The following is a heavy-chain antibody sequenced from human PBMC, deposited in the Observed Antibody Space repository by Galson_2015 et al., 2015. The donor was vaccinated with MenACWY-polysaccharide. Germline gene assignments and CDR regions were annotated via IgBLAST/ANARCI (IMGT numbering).Heavy chain of an antibody. Sequence: SLRLSCAASGFTFNSYAMYWVRQAPGEGLEWVAVISSYGGDKYYVDSVKGRFTVSRDISKNTMYLQMDSLRADDTAVYYCARCRRTYGDYGPRCGLDFWGQGTTVTVSS. CDR3: ARCRRTYGDYGPRCGLDF. V-gene: IGHV3-30-3*01. D-gene: IGHD4-17*01. J-gene: IGHJ6*02. CDR2: ISSYGGDK. CDR1: GFTFNSYA.